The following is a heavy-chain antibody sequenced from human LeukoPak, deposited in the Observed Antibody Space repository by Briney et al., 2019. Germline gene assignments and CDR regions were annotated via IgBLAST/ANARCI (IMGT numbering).Heavy chain of an antibody. Sequence: GGSLRLSCAASGFTFSSYAMSWVRQAPGNGLEWVSAISGSGGSTYYADSVKGRFTISRDNSKNTLYLQMNSLRAEDTAVYYCAQSPGYSSSWYDYWGQGTLVTVSS. J-gene: IGHJ4*02. D-gene: IGHD6-13*01. CDR3: AQSPGYSSSWYDY. CDR2: ISGSGGST. V-gene: IGHV3-23*01. CDR1: GFTFSSYA.